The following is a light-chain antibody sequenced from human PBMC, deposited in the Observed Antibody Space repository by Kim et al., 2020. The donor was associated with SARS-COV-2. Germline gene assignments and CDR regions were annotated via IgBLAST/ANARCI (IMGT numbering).Light chain of an antibody. CDR3: QSADNSGAYLVL. CDR1: ALASQY. V-gene: IGLV3-25*03. J-gene: IGLJ2*01. CDR2: KDT. Sequence: SYELTQPPSVSLSPGQTARITCSGDALASQYAYWYQQKPGQAPRLVIYKDTERPSGIPERLSASRSGTTVTLTISGVQAEDEADYYCQSADNSGAYLVLFGGGTKLAVL.